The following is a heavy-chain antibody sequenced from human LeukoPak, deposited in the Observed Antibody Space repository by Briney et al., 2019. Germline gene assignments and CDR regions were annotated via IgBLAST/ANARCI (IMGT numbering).Heavy chain of an antibody. Sequence: PETLSLTCAVYGGSFSGYYWSWIRQPPGKGLEWIGEINHSGSTNYNPSLKSRVTISVDTSKNQFSLKLSSVTAADTAVYYCTGYGSGSYFFDYWGQGTLVTVSS. CDR3: TGYGSGSYFFDY. D-gene: IGHD3-10*01. V-gene: IGHV4-34*01. J-gene: IGHJ4*02. CDR2: INHSGST. CDR1: GGSFSGYY.